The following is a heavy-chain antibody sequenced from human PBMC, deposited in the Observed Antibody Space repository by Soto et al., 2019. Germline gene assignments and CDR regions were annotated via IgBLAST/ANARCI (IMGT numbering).Heavy chain of an antibody. CDR1: GFTFSSYS. D-gene: IGHD6-6*01. V-gene: IGHV3-48*02. Sequence: EVQLVESGGGLVQPGGSLRLSCAASGFTFSSYSMNWVRQAPGKGLEWVSYISSSSSTIYYADSVKGRFTISRDNAKNSLYLQMNSLRDEDTAVYYCARPKYSSSSYGMDGWGQGTTVTVSS. CDR2: ISSSSSTI. J-gene: IGHJ6*02. CDR3: ARPKYSSSSYGMDG.